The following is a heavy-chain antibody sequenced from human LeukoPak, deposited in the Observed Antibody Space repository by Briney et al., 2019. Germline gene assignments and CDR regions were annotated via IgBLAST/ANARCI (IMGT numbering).Heavy chain of an antibody. V-gene: IGHV3-30-3*01. Sequence: GGSLRLSCAASGFIFSSYATHWVRQAPGKGLEWVAAVSYDGSNKYYADSVEGRFTISRDNSKTTLYLQMNSLRIEDTAVYYCARAQGIAAASDYWGQGTLVTVSS. D-gene: IGHD6-13*01. J-gene: IGHJ4*02. CDR1: GFIFSSYA. CDR3: ARAQGIAAASDY. CDR2: VSYDGSNK.